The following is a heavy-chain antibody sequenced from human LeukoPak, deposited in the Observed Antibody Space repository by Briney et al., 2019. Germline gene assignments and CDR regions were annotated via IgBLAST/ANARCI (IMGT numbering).Heavy chain of an antibody. CDR1: GYTFTSYD. CDR2: MNPNSGNT. J-gene: IGHJ6*03. CDR3: ARRAVGNSHYYYMDV. Sequence: ASVKVSCKASGYTFTSYDIHWVRQVTGQGLEWMGRMNPNSGNTGYAQKFQGRVTISRNTSISTAYMELSSLRSEDTAVYYCARRAVGNSHYYYMDVWGKGTTVTVSS. D-gene: IGHD6-19*01. V-gene: IGHV1-8*03.